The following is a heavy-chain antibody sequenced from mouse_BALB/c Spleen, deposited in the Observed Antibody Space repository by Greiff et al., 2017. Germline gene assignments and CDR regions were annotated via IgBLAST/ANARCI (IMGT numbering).Heavy chain of an antibody. J-gene: IGHJ4*01. CDR1: GFTFNTYA. V-gene: IGHV10-1*02. Sequence: EVQVVESGGGLVQPKGSLKLSCAASGFTFNTYAMNWVRQAPGKGLEWVARIRSKSNNYATYYADSVKDRFTISRDDSQSMLYLQMNNLKTEDTAMYYCVGGGAMDYWGQGTSVTVSS. CDR3: VGGGAMDY. CDR2: IRSKSNNYAT.